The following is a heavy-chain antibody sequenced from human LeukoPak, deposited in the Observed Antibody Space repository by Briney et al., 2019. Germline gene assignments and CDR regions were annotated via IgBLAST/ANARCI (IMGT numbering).Heavy chain of an antibody. CDR3: AKTRPLDSSSWSHGDY. J-gene: IGHJ4*02. V-gene: IGHV3-23*01. Sequence: GGSLRLSCAASGFTFSNYAMNWVRQAPGKGLEWVSSISGSGDDPSYADSVKGRFTISRDNSRNTLYLQMNSLRAEDTAVYYCAKTRPLDSSSWSHGDYWGQGTLVTVSS. CDR2: ISGSGDDP. D-gene: IGHD6-13*01. CDR1: GFTFSNYA.